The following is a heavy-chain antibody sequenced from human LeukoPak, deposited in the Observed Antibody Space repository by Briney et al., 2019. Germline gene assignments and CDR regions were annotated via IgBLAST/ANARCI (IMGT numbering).Heavy chain of an antibody. V-gene: IGHV4-34*01. J-gene: IGHJ4*02. CDR3: ARKGKAMVHK. Sequence: SETLSLTCAVYGGSFSGYYWSWIRQPPGKGLEWIGEINHSGSTNYNPSLKSRVTISVDTSKNQFSLKLSSVTAADTAVYYCARKGKAMVHKWGQGTLVTVSS. CDR1: GGSFSGYY. CDR2: INHSGST. D-gene: IGHD5-18*01.